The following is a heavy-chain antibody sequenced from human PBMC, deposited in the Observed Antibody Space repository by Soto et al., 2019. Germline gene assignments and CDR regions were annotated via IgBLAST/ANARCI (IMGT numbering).Heavy chain of an antibody. CDR3: ARDGMGYDSSGSR. CDR1: GGSISSGGYY. J-gene: IGHJ4*02. Sequence: SETLSLTCTVSGGSISSGGYYWSWIRQHPGKGLEWIGYIYYSGSTYYNPSLKSRVTISVDTSKNQFSLKLSSVTAADTAVYYCARDGMGYDSSGSRWGQGTLVTVSS. CDR2: IYYSGST. D-gene: IGHD3-22*01. V-gene: IGHV4-31*03.